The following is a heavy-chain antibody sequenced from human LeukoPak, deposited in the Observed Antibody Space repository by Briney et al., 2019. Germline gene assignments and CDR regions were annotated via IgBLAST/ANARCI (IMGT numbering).Heavy chain of an antibody. Sequence: SETLSLTCAAYGGSFGGYYWSWIRQPPGKGLEWIGEISHSGSTNYNPSLKSRVTISVDTSKNQFSLKLSSVTAADTAVYYCARPKTYYYDSSGYFDAFDIWGQGTMVTVSS. CDR2: ISHSGST. CDR1: GGSFGGYY. CDR3: ARPKTYYYDSSGYFDAFDI. J-gene: IGHJ3*02. D-gene: IGHD3-22*01. V-gene: IGHV4-34*01.